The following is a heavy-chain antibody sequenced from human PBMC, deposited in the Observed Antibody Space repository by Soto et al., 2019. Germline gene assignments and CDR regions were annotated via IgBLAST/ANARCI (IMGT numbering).Heavy chain of an antibody. D-gene: IGHD3-9*01. CDR2: ISSSGSTI. V-gene: IGHV3-48*03. J-gene: IGHJ4*02. CDR3: AREVAYDILTGYIDY. CDR1: GFTFSSYE. Sequence: EVQLVESGGGLVQPGGSLRLSCAASGFTFSSYEMNWVRQAPGKGLEWVSYISSSGSTIYYADSVKGRFTISRDNAKNSLYLQMNSLRAEDTAVYYCAREVAYDILTGYIDYWGQGTLVTVSS.